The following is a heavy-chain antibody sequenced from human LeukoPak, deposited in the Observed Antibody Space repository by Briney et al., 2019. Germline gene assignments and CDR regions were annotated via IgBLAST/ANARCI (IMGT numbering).Heavy chain of an antibody. J-gene: IGHJ4*02. D-gene: IGHD3-22*01. Sequence: ISRGSYHIFYSASMKGRFTISRDNAKNSLYLQMNSLGAEDTAVYYCARPYDTRGYFPDYWGQGTLVTVSS. CDR2: ISRGSYHI. CDR3: ARPYDTRGYFPDY. V-gene: IGHV3-21*01.